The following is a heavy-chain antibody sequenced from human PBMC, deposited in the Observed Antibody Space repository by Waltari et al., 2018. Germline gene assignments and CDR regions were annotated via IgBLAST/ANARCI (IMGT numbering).Heavy chain of an antibody. D-gene: IGHD1-26*01. J-gene: IGHJ4*02. CDR1: GFTFSSYW. CDR2: IKHDGSEK. Sequence: EVQLVESGGGLVQPGGSLRLSCAASGFTFSSYWMTWVRQAPGKGREWGANIKHDGSEKYYVDSVKGRFTISRDNAKNSLFLQMNSLRAEDTAVYYCAREGGNYGYWGQGTLVTVSS. V-gene: IGHV3-7*04. CDR3: AREGGNYGY.